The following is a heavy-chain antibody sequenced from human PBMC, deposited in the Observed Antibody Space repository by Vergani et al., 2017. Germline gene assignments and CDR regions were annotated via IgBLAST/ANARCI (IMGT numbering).Heavy chain of an antibody. CDR1: GFTFSNYG. CDR3: AKSPYSSSWPTEDWFDP. J-gene: IGHJ5*02. CDR2: ISYDGSNK. V-gene: IGHV3-30*18. Sequence: VQLVESGGGLVKPGGSLRLSCAASGFTFSNYGMHWVRQAPGKGLEWVAVISYDGSNKYYADSVKGRFTISRDNSKNTLYLQMNSLRAEDTAVYYCAKSPYSSSWPTEDWFDPWGQGTLVTVSS. D-gene: IGHD6-13*01.